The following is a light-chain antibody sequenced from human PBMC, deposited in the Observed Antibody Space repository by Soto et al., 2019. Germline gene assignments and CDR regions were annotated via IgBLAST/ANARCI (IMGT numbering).Light chain of an antibody. V-gene: IGKV1-5*01. Sequence: DIQMTQSPSTVSAYVGDSVTITCRASQSSTTWLAWYQQRPGKAPTLLIYDVSSLQSGVPSRFSGSGSGTEFTLTISSLQPYDFAAYYCQHYKMYSPWTFGQGTKVEIK. CDR1: QSSTTW. CDR2: DVS. J-gene: IGKJ1*01. CDR3: QHYKMYSPWT.